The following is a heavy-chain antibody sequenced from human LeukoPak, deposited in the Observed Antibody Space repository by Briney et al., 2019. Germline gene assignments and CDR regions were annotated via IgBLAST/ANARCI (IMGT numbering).Heavy chain of an antibody. D-gene: IGHD3-22*01. Sequence: SETLSLTCTVSVGSISSSSYYWGWIRQPPRKGLEWIGCIYYSGSAYYNSSLKSRVTKSINSPNNQFSLQLNSFTAADRAVYYCARYDDSSGYYPKSVEYWGQGTLVTVSS. CDR1: VGSISSSSYY. V-gene: IGHV4-39*01. CDR2: IYYSGSA. CDR3: ARYDDSSGYYPKSVEY. J-gene: IGHJ4*02.